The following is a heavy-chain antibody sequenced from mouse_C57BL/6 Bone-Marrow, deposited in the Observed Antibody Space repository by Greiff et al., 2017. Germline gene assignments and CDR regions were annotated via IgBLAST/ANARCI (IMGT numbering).Heavy chain of an antibody. D-gene: IGHD1-1*01. CDR2: ISSGGSYT. Sequence: EVKVVESGGDLVKPGGSLKLSCAASGFTFSSYGMSWVRQTPDKRLEWVATISSGGSYTYYPDSVKGRFTISRDNAKNTLYLQMSSLKSEDTAMYYCARPILLRFYLDYWGQGTTLTVSS. CDR3: ARPILLRFYLDY. V-gene: IGHV5-6*01. CDR1: GFTFSSYG. J-gene: IGHJ2*01.